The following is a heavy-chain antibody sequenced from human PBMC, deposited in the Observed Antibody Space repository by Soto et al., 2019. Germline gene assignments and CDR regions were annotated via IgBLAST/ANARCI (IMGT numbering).Heavy chain of an antibody. Sequence: EMQLLESGGGLVQPGGSLRLSCAASGFTFRFAMSWVRQAPGKGLEWVSTISGTGYTTYYADSVKGRFTISRDNSNNTLYLQMSSPRAEDTALYYCAKEGHYDSSGLDALDIWGQGTMVTVFS. D-gene: IGHD3-22*01. CDR2: ISGTGYTT. CDR3: AKEGHYDSSGLDALDI. CDR1: GFTFRFA. V-gene: IGHV3-23*01. J-gene: IGHJ3*02.